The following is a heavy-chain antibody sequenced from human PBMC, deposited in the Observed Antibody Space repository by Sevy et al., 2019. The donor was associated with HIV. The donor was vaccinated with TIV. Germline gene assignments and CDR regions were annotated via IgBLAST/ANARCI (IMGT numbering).Heavy chain of an antibody. J-gene: IGHJ4*02. V-gene: IGHV3-23*01. CDR3: AKGELGAKNPEYYFDS. CDR2: ITGSGFST. CDR1: GFTFSNYA. D-gene: IGHD1-26*01. Sequence: QLGGSLRLSCAASGFTFSNYAMNWVRQAPGKGLEWVSAITGSGFSTYYTDSVKGRFTISRDNSKNALFLQMSSLRAEDTAIYYCAKGELGAKNPEYYFDSWGQGTLVTVSS.